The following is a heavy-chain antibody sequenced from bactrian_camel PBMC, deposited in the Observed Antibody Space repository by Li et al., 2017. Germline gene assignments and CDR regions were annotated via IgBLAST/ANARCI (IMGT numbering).Heavy chain of an antibody. Sequence: HVQLVESGGGSVQAGGSLRLSCAASRSAYSMGWFRQVQGREREGVAVINRRGTTRYAGFVTGRFTISKINAEKTLYLQTSNLKPEDTATYYCAAQYTGISGCYATSLAPASFDFWGQGTQVTVS. J-gene: IGHJ4*01. D-gene: IGHD1*01. CDR3: AAQYTGISGCYATSLAPASFDF. V-gene: IGHV3S53*01. CDR1: RSAYS. CDR2: INRRGTT.